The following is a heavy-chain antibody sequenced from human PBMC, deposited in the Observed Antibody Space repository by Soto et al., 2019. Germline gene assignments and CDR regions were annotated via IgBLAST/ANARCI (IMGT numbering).Heavy chain of an antibody. Sequence: QEQLVESGGGVVQPGRSLRLSCAGSGFTFSNYGMHWVRQAPGKGLEWVAAISYDGNNKNFADSVKGRFTISRDNSKNTLYLQMNSLRAEDTAVYYCAKDLLVGATSIDYCGQGTLVTVSS. J-gene: IGHJ4*02. CDR2: ISYDGNNK. CDR1: GFTFSNYG. V-gene: IGHV3-30*18. D-gene: IGHD1-26*01. CDR3: AKDLLVGATSIDY.